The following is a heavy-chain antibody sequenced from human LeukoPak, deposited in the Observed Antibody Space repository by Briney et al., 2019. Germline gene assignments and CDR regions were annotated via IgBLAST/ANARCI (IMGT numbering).Heavy chain of an antibody. CDR2: ISGSGGST. D-gene: IGHD3-10*01. CDR1: GFTFSSYA. CDR3: AKYGELLSYLDY. J-gene: IGHJ4*02. Sequence: GGSLRLSCAASGFTFSSYAMSWVRQAPGKGLEWVSAISGSGGSTYYADSVKGRFTISRDNSKSTLYLQMNSLRAEDTAVYYCAKYGELLSYLDYWGQGTLVTVSS. V-gene: IGHV3-23*01.